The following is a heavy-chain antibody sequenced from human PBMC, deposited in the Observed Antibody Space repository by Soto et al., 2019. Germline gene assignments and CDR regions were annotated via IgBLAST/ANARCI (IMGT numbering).Heavy chain of an antibody. J-gene: IGHJ5*02. V-gene: IGHV1-69*11. CDR1: GGTFVSSA. CDR3: AKKNPHGDSNKAGLDP. D-gene: IGHD6-19*01. CDR2: IIPILGST. Sequence: QVQLLQSGAELREPGSSVRVSCTPSGGTFVSSAFAWMRQAPGGKIEWMGGIIPILGSTKFAEKFLGLLTLTADDSSRTAYLELSSLTFDDTAVYFCAKKNPHGDSNKAGLDPWGQGTVVTVPT.